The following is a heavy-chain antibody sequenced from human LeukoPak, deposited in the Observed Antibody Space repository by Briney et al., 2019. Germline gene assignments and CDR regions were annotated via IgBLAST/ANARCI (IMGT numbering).Heavy chain of an antibody. CDR3: ARVRYRLAETYIDY. CDR1: GYTFNTYG. J-gene: IGHJ4*02. Sequence: ASVKVSCKASGYTFNTYGITWVRQAPGQGLEWMGWINPNSGGTNYAQKFQGRVTMTRDTSISTAYMELSRLRSDDTAVYYCARVRYRLAETYIDYWGQGTLVTVSS. D-gene: IGHD3-16*01. V-gene: IGHV1-2*02. CDR2: INPNSGGT.